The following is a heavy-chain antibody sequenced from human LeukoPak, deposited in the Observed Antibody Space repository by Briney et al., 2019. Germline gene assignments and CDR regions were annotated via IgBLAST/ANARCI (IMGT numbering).Heavy chain of an antibody. J-gene: IGHJ4*02. CDR1: GGSFSGYY. Sequence: PSETLSLTCAVYGGSFSGYYWSWIRQPPGKGLEWIGEINHSGSTNYNPSLKSRVTISVDTSKNQFSLKLSSVTAADTAVYYCARHLGLTGDLWGQGTLVTVSS. CDR2: INHSGST. V-gene: IGHV4-34*01. CDR3: ARHLGLTGDL. D-gene: IGHD7-27*01.